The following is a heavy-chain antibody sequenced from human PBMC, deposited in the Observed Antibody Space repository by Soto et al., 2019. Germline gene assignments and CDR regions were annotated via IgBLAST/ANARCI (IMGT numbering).Heavy chain of an antibody. D-gene: IGHD3-3*01. CDR1: GYTFTSYG. CDR3: ARTQGSTIFGVVTASWFDP. J-gene: IGHJ5*02. Sequence: ASVKVSCKASGYTFTSYGFSWVRQAPGQGLEWMGWISAYNGNTNYAQKLQGRVTMTTDTSTSTAYMELRSLRSDDTAVYYCARTQGSTIFGVVTASWFDPWGQGTLVTVSS. CDR2: ISAYNGNT. V-gene: IGHV1-18*01.